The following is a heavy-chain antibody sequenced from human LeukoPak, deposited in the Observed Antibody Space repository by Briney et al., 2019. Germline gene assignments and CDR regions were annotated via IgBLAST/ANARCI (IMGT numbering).Heavy chain of an antibody. D-gene: IGHD3-10*01. J-gene: IGHJ4*02. CDR1: GGSFSGYY. CDR3: ARAARRSYYNG. Sequence: PSETLSLTCAVYGGSFSGYYRSWIRQPPGKGLEWIGEINHSGSTNYNPSLKSRVTISVDTSKNQFSLKLSSVTAADTAVYYCARAARRSYYNGWGQGTLVTVSS. CDR2: INHSGST. V-gene: IGHV4-34*01.